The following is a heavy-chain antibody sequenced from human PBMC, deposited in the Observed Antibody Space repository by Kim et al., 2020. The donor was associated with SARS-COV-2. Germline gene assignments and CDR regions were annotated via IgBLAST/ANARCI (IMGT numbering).Heavy chain of an antibody. Sequence: TTDYAAPVKGRFTISRDESKNTLYLQMNSLKTEDTAVYYCTTGGVTTLHYWGQGTLVTVSS. V-gene: IGHV3-15*01. CDR2: TT. J-gene: IGHJ4*02. D-gene: IGHD4-17*01. CDR3: TTGGVTTLHY.